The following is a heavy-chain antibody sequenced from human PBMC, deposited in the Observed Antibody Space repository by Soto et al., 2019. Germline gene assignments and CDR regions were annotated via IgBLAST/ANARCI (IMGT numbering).Heavy chain of an antibody. CDR3: ARDIVFDVYVFLSHPALRNHEVFDI. CDR2: INPSGGST. Sequence: ASVKVSCKASGYTFTSYYMHWVRQAPGQGLEWMGIINPSGGSTSYAQKFQGRVTMTRDTSTSTVYMELSSLRSEDTAVYYCARDIVFDVYVFLSHPALRNHEVFDIWGQGTMVTVSS. J-gene: IGHJ3*02. V-gene: IGHV1-46*01. D-gene: IGHD3-9*01. CDR1: GYTFTSYY.